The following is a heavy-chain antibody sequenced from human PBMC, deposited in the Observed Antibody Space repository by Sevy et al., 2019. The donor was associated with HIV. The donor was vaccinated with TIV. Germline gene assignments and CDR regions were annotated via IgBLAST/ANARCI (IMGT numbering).Heavy chain of an antibody. CDR2: RRYDGTRK. D-gene: IGHD2-21*01. Sequence: GGSLRLSCAASGFTFSDYSMHWVRRAPGKGLEWVAFRRYDGTRKDYADSVKGRFTISGDNSKKRLFLQMNSLRAEDTAVYYCARGGDFLLTDWGQGALVTVSS. CDR1: GFTFSDYS. CDR3: ARGGDFLLTD. J-gene: IGHJ4*02. V-gene: IGHV3-30*02.